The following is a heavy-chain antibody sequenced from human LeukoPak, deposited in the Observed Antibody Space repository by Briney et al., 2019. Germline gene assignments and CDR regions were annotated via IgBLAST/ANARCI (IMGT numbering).Heavy chain of an antibody. D-gene: IGHD6-13*01. CDR3: ARGLLAAAGIDY. V-gene: IGHV3-7*04. CDR1: GFTFSSYW. Sequence: GGSLRLSCEASGFTFSSYWMSWVRQAPGKGLEWVANIKQDGSEKNYVDSVKGRFTISRDNAKNSLYLQMNSLRVEDTAVYYCARGLLAAAGIDYWGQGALVTVSS. J-gene: IGHJ4*02. CDR2: IKQDGSEK.